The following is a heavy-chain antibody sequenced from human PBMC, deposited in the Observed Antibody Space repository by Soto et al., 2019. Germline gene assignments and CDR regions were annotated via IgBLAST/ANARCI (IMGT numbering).Heavy chain of an antibody. V-gene: IGHV3-30*18. CDR1: GFTFSSYG. J-gene: IGHJ5*02. CDR2: ISADGRHK. CDR3: ANYCRSTSCFSGGLEH. D-gene: IGHD2-2*01. Sequence: QVQLVESGGGVVQPGRSLRLSCAASGFTFSSYGMHWVRQAPGKGLEWVAVISADGRHKYYADSVKGRFTISRDNSKNTLYLQMNSLIAEDTAVYYCANYCRSTSCFSGGLEHWGQGTLVTVSS.